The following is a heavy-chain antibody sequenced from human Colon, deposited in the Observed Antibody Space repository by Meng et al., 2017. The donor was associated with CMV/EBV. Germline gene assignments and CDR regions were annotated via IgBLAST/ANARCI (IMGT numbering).Heavy chain of an antibody. J-gene: IGHJ4*02. V-gene: IGHV1-2*06. CDR1: GHTFTDYF. CDR2: IKPSTGDT. CDR3: TREGFDY. Sequence: QVRLLQSGAEVKKPGASVRVSCKTSGHTFTDYFIHWVRQAPGQGLQWVGRIKPSTGDTNYAQNFQGRVTVTRDTSISTVYMEVNSLTSDDTAVYYCTREGFDYWGQGALVTVSS.